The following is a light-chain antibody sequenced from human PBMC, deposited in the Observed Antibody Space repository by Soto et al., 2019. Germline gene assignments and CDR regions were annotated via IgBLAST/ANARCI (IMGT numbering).Light chain of an antibody. J-gene: IGKJ2*01. Sequence: EIVMTQSPANLSVSPGERATLSCRASQSVSSNLAWYQQKPGQGPRLLIYGASTRATSIPATFSGSGSGTEFTLTINGLQSEDFAVYYCQEYNKWPPYTFGQGTELEIK. CDR1: QSVSSN. CDR3: QEYNKWPPYT. CDR2: GAS. V-gene: IGKV3-15*01.